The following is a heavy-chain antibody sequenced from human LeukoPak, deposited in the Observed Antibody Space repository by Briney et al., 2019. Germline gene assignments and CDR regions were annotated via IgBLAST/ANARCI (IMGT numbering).Heavy chain of an antibody. CDR2: IIPIFGTA. Sequence: GASVKVSCKASGGTFSSYAISWVRQAPGQGLEWMGRIIPIFGTANYAQKFQGRVTITTDESTSTAYMELSSLRSEDTAVYYCASTQWLPTPHSLGLDYFDYWGQGTLVTVSS. D-gene: IGHD6-19*01. J-gene: IGHJ4*02. CDR3: ASTQWLPTPHSLGLDYFDY. V-gene: IGHV1-69*05. CDR1: GGTFSSYA.